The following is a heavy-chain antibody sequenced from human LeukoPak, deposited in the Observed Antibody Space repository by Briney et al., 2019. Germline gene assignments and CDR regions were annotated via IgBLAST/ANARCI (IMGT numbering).Heavy chain of an antibody. J-gene: IGHJ4*02. CDR1: GYTFTDYY. CDR2: LNPNSGDT. CDR3: AGEYCSGGNCRQGFDY. Sequence: ASVKVSCKASGYTFTDYYMHWLRQAPGQGLEWMGWLNPNSGDTNHAQIFQGRVTLTRDTSISTAYMELSSLRSDDSAVYYCAGEYCSGGNCRQGFDYWGQGTLVTVSS. D-gene: IGHD2-15*01. V-gene: IGHV1-2*02.